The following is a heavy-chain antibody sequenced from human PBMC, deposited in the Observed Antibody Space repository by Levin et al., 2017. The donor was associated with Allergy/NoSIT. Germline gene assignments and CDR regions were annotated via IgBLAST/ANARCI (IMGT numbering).Heavy chain of an antibody. CDR2: INHSGST. J-gene: IGHJ4*02. D-gene: IGHD5-12*01. Sequence: SETLSLTCAVYGGSFSGYYWSWIRQPPGKGLEWIGEINHSGSTNYNPSLKSRVTISVDTSKNQFSLKLSSVTAADTAVYYCARVRRGYSGYVPFDYWGQGTLVTVSS. V-gene: IGHV4-34*01. CDR3: ARVRRGYSGYVPFDY. CDR1: GGSFSGYY.